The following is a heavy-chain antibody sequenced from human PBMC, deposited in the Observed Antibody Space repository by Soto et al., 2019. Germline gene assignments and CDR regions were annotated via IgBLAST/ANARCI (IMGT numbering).Heavy chain of an antibody. Sequence: QVQLVQSGDEVKKPGASVKVSCKASGYIFVNYGIAWVRQAPGQGLEWMGWISPYNGNTHYATKVQGRLTMTTDTPTSTAYMGLGSLTSDDAAVYYCAMVDNYVTPTPQDVWGQGTTVTVSS. CDR2: ISPYNGNT. V-gene: IGHV1-18*01. J-gene: IGHJ6*02. CDR1: GYIFVNYG. D-gene: IGHD3-16*01. CDR3: AMVDNYVTPTPQDV.